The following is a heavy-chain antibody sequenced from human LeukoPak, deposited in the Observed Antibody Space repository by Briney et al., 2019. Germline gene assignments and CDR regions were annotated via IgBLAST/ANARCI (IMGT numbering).Heavy chain of an antibody. CDR1: GFTVSHNY. Sequence: GGSLRLSCAASGFTVSHNYMSWVRQAPGKGLEWVSVIYISGRTYYADSVKGRFTISRDNSKNTVYLQMDSLRAEDTAMYYCARLRVSSYYGMDVWGQGTMVTVSS. J-gene: IGHJ6*02. CDR3: ARLRVSSYYGMDV. CDR2: IYISGRT. V-gene: IGHV3-53*01. D-gene: IGHD2/OR15-2a*01.